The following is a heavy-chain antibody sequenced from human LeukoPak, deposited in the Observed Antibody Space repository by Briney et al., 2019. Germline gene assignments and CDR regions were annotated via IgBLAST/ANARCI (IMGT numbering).Heavy chain of an antibody. V-gene: IGHV3-30*02. CDR1: GFTFSSYG. D-gene: IGHD3-10*01. CDR3: AKDRQRFGELLPFDY. J-gene: IGHJ4*02. Sequence: GGSLRLSCAASGFTFSSYGMHWVRQAPGKGLEWVAFIRYDGSNKYYADSVKGRFTISRDNSKNTLYLQMNSLRAEDTAVYYRAKDRQRFGELLPFDYWGQGTLVTVSS. CDR2: IRYDGSNK.